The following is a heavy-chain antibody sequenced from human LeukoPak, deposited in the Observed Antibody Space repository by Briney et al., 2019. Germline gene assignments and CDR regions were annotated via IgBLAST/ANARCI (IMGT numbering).Heavy chain of an antibody. CDR1: GFTFSSYE. CDR3: ARGPHPYSSGWYHFDY. Sequence: PGGSLRLSCAASGFTFSSYEMNWVRQAPGKGLEWVSYISSSGSTIYYADSVKGRFTISRDTARNSLYLQMNSLRGEATAVYYCARGPHPYSSGWYHFDYWGQGTLVTVSS. D-gene: IGHD6-19*01. CDR2: ISSSGSTI. V-gene: IGHV3-48*03. J-gene: IGHJ4*02.